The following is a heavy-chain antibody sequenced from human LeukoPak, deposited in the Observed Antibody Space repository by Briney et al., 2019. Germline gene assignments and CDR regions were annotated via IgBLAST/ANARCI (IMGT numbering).Heavy chain of an antibody. J-gene: IGHJ6*03. D-gene: IGHD1-14*01. Sequence: GASVKVSCKASGYTFTSYGISWVRQAPGQGLEWMGWISAYNGNTNYAQKLQGRVTMTTDTSTSTAYMELRSLRSEDTAVYYCARGMGTQPYYYYYMDVWGKGTTVTVSS. CDR2: ISAYNGNT. CDR1: GYTFTSYG. CDR3: ARGMGTQPYYYYYMDV. V-gene: IGHV1-18*01.